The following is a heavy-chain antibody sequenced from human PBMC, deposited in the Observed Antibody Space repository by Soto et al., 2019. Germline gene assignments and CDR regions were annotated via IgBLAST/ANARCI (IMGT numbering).Heavy chain of an antibody. D-gene: IGHD3-10*01. J-gene: IGHJ4*02. CDR2: IYYSGST. CDR3: AGGYPAYCYGSGSYNAWVY. CDR1: GGSISSYY. V-gene: IGHV4-59*01. Sequence: YVTLSLNCTVSGGSISSYYWSWIRQPPGKGLEWKGYIYYSGSTNDNPSLKSRVTISVYTSRNQLCLKLSSVTAADTAVYSCAGGYPAYCYGSGSYNAWVYWGQGTRVTVPS.